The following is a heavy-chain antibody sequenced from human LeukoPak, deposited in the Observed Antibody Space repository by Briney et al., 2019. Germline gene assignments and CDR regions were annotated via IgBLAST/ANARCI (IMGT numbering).Heavy chain of an antibody. CDR2: IKQDGSEK. Sequence: GSLRLSCAPSGFTFSSYWMSWVRQAPGKGLEWVANIKQDGSEKYYVDSVKGRLTISRDNAKNSLYLQMNSLRAEDTAVYYCARDKIVGATHFDYWGQGTLVTVSS. J-gene: IGHJ4*02. CDR3: ARDKIVGATHFDY. D-gene: IGHD1-26*01. V-gene: IGHV3-7*01. CDR1: GFTFSSYW.